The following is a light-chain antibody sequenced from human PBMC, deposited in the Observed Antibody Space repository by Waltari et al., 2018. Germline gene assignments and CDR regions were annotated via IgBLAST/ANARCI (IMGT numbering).Light chain of an antibody. CDR2: GAS. V-gene: IGKV3-20*01. J-gene: IGKJ2*01. Sequence: EIVLTQSPGTLSLSPGERATLSCRASQSVSSNYFAWYQQQPGQAPRLLIYGASSRATGIPDRFSGSGSGTDFTLTISRLEPEDFAVYYCQQYGSSPLTFAQGTRLEIK. CDR3: QQYGSSPLT. CDR1: QSVSSNY.